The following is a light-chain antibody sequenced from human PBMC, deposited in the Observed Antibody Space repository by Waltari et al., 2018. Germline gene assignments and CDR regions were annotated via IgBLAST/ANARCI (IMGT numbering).Light chain of an antibody. CDR3: SSYISSSTLEL. Sequence: QSALTQPASVSGSPGQSISLPCTGTSSDVGAYNYVPWYQQHPGKAPKLMIFDVSNRPSGVSNRFSGSKSGTTASLTISGLQAEDEADYYCSSYISSSTLELFGGGTSLTVL. J-gene: IGLJ2*01. V-gene: IGLV2-14*03. CDR2: DVS. CDR1: SSDVGAYNY.